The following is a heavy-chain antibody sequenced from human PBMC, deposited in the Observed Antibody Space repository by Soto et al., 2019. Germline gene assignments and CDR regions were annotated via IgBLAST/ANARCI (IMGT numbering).Heavy chain of an antibody. V-gene: IGHV3-23*01. D-gene: IGHD2-2*01. J-gene: IGHJ4*02. Sequence: GGSLRLSCAASGFTFSSYAMSWVRQAPGKGLEWVSAISGSGGSTYYADSVKGRFTISRDNSKNTLYLQMNSLRAEDTAVYYCAKDYCSSTSCYYIDYWGQGTLVTVSS. CDR1: GFTFSSYA. CDR3: AKDYCSSTSCYYIDY. CDR2: ISGSGGST.